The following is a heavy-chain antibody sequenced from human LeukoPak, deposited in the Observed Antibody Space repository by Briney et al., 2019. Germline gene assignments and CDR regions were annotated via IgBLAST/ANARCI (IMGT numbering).Heavy chain of an antibody. J-gene: IGHJ3*02. D-gene: IGHD1-26*01. CDR2: INPNSGGT. Sequence: ASVKVSCKASGYTFTGYYMHWVRQAPGQGLEWMRWINPNSGGTNYAQKFQGRVTMTRDTSISTAYMELSRLRSDDTAVYYCARGESRGSYGETWDAFDIWGQGTMVTVSS. CDR1: GYTFTGYY. V-gene: IGHV1-2*02. CDR3: ARGESRGSYGETWDAFDI.